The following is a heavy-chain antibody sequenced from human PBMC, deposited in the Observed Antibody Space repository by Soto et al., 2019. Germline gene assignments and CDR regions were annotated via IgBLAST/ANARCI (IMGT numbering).Heavy chain of an antibody. Sequence: GASVKVSCKASGGTFSSYAISWGRQAPGQGLEWMGGIIPIFGTANYAQKFQGRVTITADESTSTAYMELSSLRSEDTAVYYCARDREAAAPPYYYGMDVWGQGTTVTVLL. CDR1: GGTFSSYA. V-gene: IGHV1-69*13. J-gene: IGHJ6*02. D-gene: IGHD6-13*01. CDR2: IIPIFGTA. CDR3: ARDREAAAPPYYYGMDV.